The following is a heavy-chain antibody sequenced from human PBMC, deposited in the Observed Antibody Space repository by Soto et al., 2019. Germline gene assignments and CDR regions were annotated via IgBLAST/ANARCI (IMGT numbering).Heavy chain of an antibody. J-gene: IGHJ4*02. CDR3: AKDYYYDSSGYYY. CDR1: GFTFSSYG. D-gene: IGHD3-22*01. Sequence: SLRLSCAASGFTFSSYGMHWVRQAPGEGRGWVAVISYDGSNKYYADSVKGRFTISRDNSKNTLYLQMNSLRAEDTAVYYCAKDYYYDSSGYYYWGQGTLVTVSS. CDR2: ISYDGSNK. V-gene: IGHV3-30*18.